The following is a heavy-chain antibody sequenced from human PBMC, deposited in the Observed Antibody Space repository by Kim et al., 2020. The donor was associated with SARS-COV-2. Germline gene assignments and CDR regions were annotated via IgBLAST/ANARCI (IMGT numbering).Heavy chain of an antibody. V-gene: IGHV2-5*01. CDR2: K. CDR3: AHRAHYYGMDV. J-gene: IGHJ6*02. Sequence: KRYSPSLKSRLTITKDTSKNQVVLTMTNMDPVDTATYYCAHRAHYYGMDVWGQGTTVTVSS.